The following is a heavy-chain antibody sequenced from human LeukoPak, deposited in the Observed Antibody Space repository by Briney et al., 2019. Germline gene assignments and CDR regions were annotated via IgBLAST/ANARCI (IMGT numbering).Heavy chain of an antibody. CDR2: IYDSGSA. D-gene: IGHD3-3*01. V-gene: IGHV4-59*01. J-gene: IGHJ6*03. Sequence: SETLSLTCAVYGGSFSGYYWSWIRQPPGKGLEWIGFIYDSGSANYKSSLKSRVTMTVDTSKSQFSLKLNSVTAADTAVYYCARVLQNYYHLDVWGKGTTVTVSS. CDR3: ARVLQNYYHLDV. CDR1: GGSFSGYY.